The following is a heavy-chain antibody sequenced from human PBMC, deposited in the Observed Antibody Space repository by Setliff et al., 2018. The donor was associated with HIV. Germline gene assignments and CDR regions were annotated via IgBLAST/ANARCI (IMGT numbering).Heavy chain of an antibody. Sequence: SETLSLTCAVSGYSISSDYYWAWIRQPPGKGLEWIATIYHSGTTFHNPSLKSRVSMSVDTSKNQVSLKLNSVTAADTAVFYCARGGRKDLADTWGQGTLVTVSS. D-gene: IGHD3-16*01. CDR1: GYSISSDYY. V-gene: IGHV4-38-2*01. CDR3: ARGGRKDLADT. CDR2: IYHSGTT. J-gene: IGHJ5*02.